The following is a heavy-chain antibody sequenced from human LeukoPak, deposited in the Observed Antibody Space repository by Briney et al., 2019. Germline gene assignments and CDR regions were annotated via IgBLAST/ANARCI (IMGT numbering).Heavy chain of an antibody. D-gene: IGHD5-12*01. J-gene: IGHJ4*02. V-gene: IGHV3-23*01. CDR2: ISCSGGST. CDR3: ASPGGGYSGYDHNPFDY. Sequence: QSGGSLRLSCAASGFTFSSYAMSWVRQAPGKGLEWVSAISCSGGSTYYADSVKGRFTISRDNSKNTLYLQMNSLRAEDTAVYYCASPGGGYSGYDHNPFDYWGQGTLVTVSS. CDR1: GFTFSSYA.